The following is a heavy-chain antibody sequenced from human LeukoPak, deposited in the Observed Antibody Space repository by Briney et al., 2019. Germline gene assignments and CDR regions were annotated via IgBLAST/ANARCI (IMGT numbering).Heavy chain of an antibody. CDR1: GFTFSSYE. CDR3: AKDISPSSWSPIDY. J-gene: IGHJ4*02. CDR2: VSSSGSTI. Sequence: GGSLRLSCAASGFTFSSYEMNWVRQAPGKGLEWVSYVSSSGSTIYYADSVKGRFTISRDNAKNSLYLQMNSLRAEDTAVYYCAKDISPSSWSPIDYWGQGTLVTVSS. D-gene: IGHD6-6*01. V-gene: IGHV3-48*03.